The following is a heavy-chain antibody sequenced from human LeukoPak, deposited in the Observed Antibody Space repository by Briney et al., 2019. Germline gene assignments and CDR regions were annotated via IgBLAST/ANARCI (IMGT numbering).Heavy chain of an antibody. CDR2: ISYDGSNK. CDR1: GFTFSSYA. J-gene: IGHJ3*02. CDR3: ARVGYSSSWYEGAFDI. Sequence: AGGSLRLSCAASGFTFSSYAMHWVRQAPGKGLEWVAVISYDGSNKYYADSVKGRFTISRDNSKNTLYLQMGSLRAEDMAVYYCARVGYSSSWYEGAFDIWGQGTMVTVSS. V-gene: IGHV3-30*14. D-gene: IGHD6-13*01.